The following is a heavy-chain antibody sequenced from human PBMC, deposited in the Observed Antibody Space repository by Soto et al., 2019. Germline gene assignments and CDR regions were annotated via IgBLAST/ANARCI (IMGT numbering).Heavy chain of an antibody. CDR1: GYSFSTYS. J-gene: IGHJ4*02. CDR2: IHSGDSNA. Sequence: GESLKISCKGSGYSFSTYSIGWVRQMPGKGLEWMGNIHSGDSNARYSPSFQGQVTISVDKSISTAYLQWNSLKASDTALYYCAPWRSRHWFDYWGQGTLVTVSS. V-gene: IGHV5-51*01. CDR3: APWRSRHWFDY. D-gene: IGHD6-19*01.